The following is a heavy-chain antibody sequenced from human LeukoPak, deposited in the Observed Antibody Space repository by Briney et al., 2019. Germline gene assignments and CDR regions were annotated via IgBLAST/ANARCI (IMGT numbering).Heavy chain of an antibody. V-gene: IGHV3-11*04. CDR1: GFTFSDYL. CDR3: ARGDEGDTTVLRGGYFDY. Sequence: GGSLRLSCAASGFTFSDYLMTWIRQAPGKGLEYISFITSSGTTTYYADSLKGRFTISRDNAKNSLYLQMDSLRAEDTAVYYCARGDEGDTTVLRGGYFDYWGQGTLVTVSS. CDR2: ITSSGTTT. D-gene: IGHD4-17*01. J-gene: IGHJ4*02.